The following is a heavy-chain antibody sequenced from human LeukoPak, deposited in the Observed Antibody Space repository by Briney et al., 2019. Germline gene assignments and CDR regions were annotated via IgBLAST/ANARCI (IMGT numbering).Heavy chain of an antibody. J-gene: IGHJ3*01. CDR1: GFTLSDAW. CDR2: IKSEIDGGTT. Sequence: GGSLRLSCAASGFTLSDAWMYWVRQAPRKGLEWVGRIKSEIDGGTTDYAAPVKGRFTISRDDSKDTLYLQMNSLKTEDTAVYYCTTDAPYYYGSGTKTDAFDLWGQGTMVTVSS. CDR3: TTDAPYYYGSGTKTDAFDL. D-gene: IGHD3-10*01. V-gene: IGHV3-15*01.